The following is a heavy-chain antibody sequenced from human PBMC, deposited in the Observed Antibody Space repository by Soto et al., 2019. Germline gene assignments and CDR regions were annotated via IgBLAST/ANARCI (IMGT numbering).Heavy chain of an antibody. D-gene: IGHD3-10*01. CDR1: GGSISSYY. CDR3: ARLLYGSGSWFDP. Sequence: SETLSLTCTVSGGSISSYYWSWIRHPPGKGLEWIGYIYYSGSTNYNPSLKSRVTISVDTSKNQFSLKLSSVTAADTAVYYCARLLYGSGSWFDPWGQGTLVTVS. V-gene: IGHV4-59*08. CDR2: IYYSGST. J-gene: IGHJ5*02.